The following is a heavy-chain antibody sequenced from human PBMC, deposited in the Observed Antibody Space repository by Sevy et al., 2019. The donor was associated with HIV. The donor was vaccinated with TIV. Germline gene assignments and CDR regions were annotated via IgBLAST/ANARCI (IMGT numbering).Heavy chain of an antibody. Sequence: GGSLRLSCTASGFIFGDYAMSWVRQAPGKGLEWVAFLKHRAFGGTLDYAASGKGRFTISRDDSKSVAHLQMNDLKTEDTAIYYCTRWKGAHSIFDYWGQGALVTVSS. V-gene: IGHV3-49*04. D-gene: IGHD1-1*01. J-gene: IGHJ4*02. CDR2: LKHRAFGGTL. CDR1: GFIFGDYA. CDR3: TRWKGAHSIFDY.